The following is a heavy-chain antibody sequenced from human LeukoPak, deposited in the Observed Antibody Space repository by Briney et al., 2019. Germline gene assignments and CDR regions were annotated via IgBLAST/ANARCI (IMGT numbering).Heavy chain of an antibody. J-gene: IGHJ4*02. CDR1: GFTFSNAW. Sequence: PGGSLRLSCAASGFTFSNAWMSWVRQAPGKGLEWVSAISGSGGSTYYADSVKGRFTISRDNSKNTLYLQMNSLRAEDTAVYYCAKEGDGYGDYAEFDYWGQGTLVTVSS. CDR2: ISGSGGST. D-gene: IGHD4-17*01. CDR3: AKEGDGYGDYAEFDY. V-gene: IGHV3-23*01.